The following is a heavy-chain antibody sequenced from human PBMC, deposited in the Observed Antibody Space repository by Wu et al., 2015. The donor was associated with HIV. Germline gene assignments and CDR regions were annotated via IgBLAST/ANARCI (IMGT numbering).Heavy chain of an antibody. Sequence: QVQLVQSGAEVKKPGASVKVSCKASEYIFSTSYLHWVRQAPGQGLEWMGIINPRGGSTTNAEKFQGRVTMTRDTSTSTVSMELSSLRSEDTAVYFCARDATPITTEFDYWGQGTLITVSS. CDR3: ARDATPITTEFDY. J-gene: IGHJ4*02. D-gene: IGHD4-11*01. V-gene: IGHV1-46*01. CDR1: EYIFSTSY. CDR2: INPRGGST.